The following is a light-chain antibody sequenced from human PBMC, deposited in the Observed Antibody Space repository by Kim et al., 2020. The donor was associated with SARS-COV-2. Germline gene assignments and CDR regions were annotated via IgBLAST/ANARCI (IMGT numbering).Light chain of an antibody. CDR3: SSYAGSNNLV. CDR2: EFT. V-gene: IGLV2-8*01. Sequence: GHSVTLPCTGPDSAVGRTNYGSCDQQHACPAPKLMIYEFTMRPSGVPDRFSGSKSGNTASLTVSGLQAEDEADYCCSSYAGSNNLVFGGGTQLTVL. J-gene: IGLJ2*01. CDR1: DSAVGRTNY.